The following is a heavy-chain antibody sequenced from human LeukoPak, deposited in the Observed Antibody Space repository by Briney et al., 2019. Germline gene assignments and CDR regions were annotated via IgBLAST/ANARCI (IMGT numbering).Heavy chain of an antibody. V-gene: IGHV4-59*01. CDR3: ARPPDGYCSSTSCAETTWSAP. CDR1: GGSISSYY. J-gene: IGHJ5*02. Sequence: PSGTLSLTCTVSGGSISSYYWSWIRQPPGKGLEWIGYIYYSGSTNYNPSLKSRVTISVDTSKNQYSLKLSSVTAADTAVYYCARPPDGYCSSTSCAETTWSAPWGQEPRVTVP. D-gene: IGHD2-2*01. CDR2: IYYSGST.